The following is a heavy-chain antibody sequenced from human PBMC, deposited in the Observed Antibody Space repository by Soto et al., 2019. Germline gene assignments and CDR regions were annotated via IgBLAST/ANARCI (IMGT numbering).Heavy chain of an antibody. J-gene: IGHJ5*02. CDR1: GYTFTSYG. Sequence: QVQLVQSGAEVKKPGASVKVSCKASGYTFTSYGISWVRQAPGQGLEWMGWISAYNGNTNYAQKLQGRVTMTTDTSTSTAYMELRSLRSDDTAVYYCARDRYYDSSGYYYFWFDPWGQGTLVTVS. CDR3: ARDRYYDSSGYYYFWFDP. V-gene: IGHV1-18*01. CDR2: ISAYNGNT. D-gene: IGHD3-22*01.